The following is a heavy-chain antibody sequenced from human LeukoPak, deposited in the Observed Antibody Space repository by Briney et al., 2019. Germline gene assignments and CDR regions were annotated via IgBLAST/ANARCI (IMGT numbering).Heavy chain of an antibody. J-gene: IGHJ4*02. D-gene: IGHD3-22*01. CDR1: GGSISSGGYY. V-gene: IGHV4-31*03. CDR2: IYYSGST. CDR3: ARSPTYYDSSGYYFDY. Sequence: SQTLSLTCTVSGGSISSGGYYWSWIRQHPGKGLEWIGYIYYSGSTYYNPSLMSRVTISVDTSKNQFSLKLSSVTAADTAVYYCARSPTYYDSSGYYFDYWGQGTLVTVSS.